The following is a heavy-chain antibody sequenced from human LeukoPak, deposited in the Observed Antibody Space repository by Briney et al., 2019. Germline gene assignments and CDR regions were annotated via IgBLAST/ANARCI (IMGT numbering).Heavy chain of an antibody. CDR1: GFTIDDYA. CDR2: MSWYSGSI. J-gene: IGHJ4*02. V-gene: IGHV3-9*01. CDR3: AKDSADTMVRGVSVDY. Sequence: PGRSLRLSCAASGFTIDDYAMLWVRQAPGKGLEWVSGMSWYSGSIGYADSVKGRLNISRDNAKNSLHLQMNTLRAEDTALYYCAKDSADTMVRGVSVDYWGQGTLVTVCS. D-gene: IGHD3-10*01.